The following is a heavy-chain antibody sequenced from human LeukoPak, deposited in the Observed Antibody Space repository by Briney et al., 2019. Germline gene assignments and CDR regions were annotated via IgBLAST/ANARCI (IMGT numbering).Heavy chain of an antibody. CDR3: ARGRGRVDH. Sequence: GGSLRLSCAASGFTFTAYAMSWFRQTPEKGLEWVANIHDDGIVTHYVDSVKGRFTISRDNARNSVNLQLNSLRVDDTALYYCARGRGRVDHWGQGTLVTVSS. D-gene: IGHD3-10*01. V-gene: IGHV3-7*01. J-gene: IGHJ4*02. CDR1: GFTFTAYA. CDR2: IHDDGIVT.